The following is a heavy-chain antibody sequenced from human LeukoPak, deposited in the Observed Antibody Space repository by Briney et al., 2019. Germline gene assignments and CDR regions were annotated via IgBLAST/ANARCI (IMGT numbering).Heavy chain of an antibody. D-gene: IGHD7-27*01. J-gene: IGHJ4*02. CDR2: ISDSGGT. CDR1: GVSISSYY. V-gene: IGHV4-59*12. CDR3: ARDLTLLGYFDY. Sequence: PSETLSLTCTVSGVSISSYYWSWIRQSPGKGLEWIGYISDSGGTKYNPSLKSRVTISRDTSKKQFSLKLKSMTAADTAVYYCARDLTLLGYFDYRGQGTLVTVSS.